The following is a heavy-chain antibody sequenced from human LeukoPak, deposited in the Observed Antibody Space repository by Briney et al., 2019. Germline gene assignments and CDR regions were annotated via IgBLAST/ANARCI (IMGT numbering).Heavy chain of an antibody. Sequence: GASVKVSCKASGYTFTGYYMHWVRQAPGQGLEWMGWINPNSGGTNYAQKFQGRVTMTRDTSISTAYMELSRLRSDDTAVYYCARAKQWLVQGKFDPWGQGTLVTVSS. CDR3: ARAKQWLVQGKFDP. CDR2: INPNSGGT. CDR1: GYTFTGYY. J-gene: IGHJ5*02. D-gene: IGHD6-19*01. V-gene: IGHV1-2*02.